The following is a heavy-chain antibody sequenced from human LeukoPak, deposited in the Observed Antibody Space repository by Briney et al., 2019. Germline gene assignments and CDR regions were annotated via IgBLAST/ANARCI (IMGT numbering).Heavy chain of an antibody. CDR1: GFTFSTYG. V-gene: IGHV3-30*02. D-gene: IGHD5/OR15-5a*01. J-gene: IGHJ4*02. Sequence: PGGSLRLSCAASGFTFSTYGLHWVRQAPGKGLEWVAFIRNDGSNKYYADSVKGRFTISRDNSRSTLSPQMNSLRVEDTAVYYCAKIEVSATLDYWGQGTLVTVSS. CDR2: IRNDGSNK. CDR3: AKIEVSATLDY.